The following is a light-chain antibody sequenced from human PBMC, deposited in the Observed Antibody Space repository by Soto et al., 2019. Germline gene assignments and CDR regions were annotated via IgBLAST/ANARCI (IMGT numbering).Light chain of an antibody. CDR2: GAS. CDR1: QSVSSSY. J-gene: IGKJ1*01. CDR3: QQSYSTPWT. V-gene: IGKV3-20*01. Sequence: EIVLTQSPGTLSLSPGERATLSCRASQSVSSSYLAWYQQKPGQPPRLLTYGASSRATGIPDRFSGSGSGTDFTLTISRLEPEDFATYYCQQSYSTPWTFGQGTKVEIK.